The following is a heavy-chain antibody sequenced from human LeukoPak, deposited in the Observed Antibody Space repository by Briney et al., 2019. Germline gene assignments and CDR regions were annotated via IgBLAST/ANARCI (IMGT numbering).Heavy chain of an antibody. D-gene: IGHD1-26*01. J-gene: IGHJ4*02. V-gene: IGHV3-23*01. CDR1: GFIFNNYA. Sequence: PGGSLRLSCAASGFIFNNYAMSWVRQAPGKGLEWVSAISGSGGSTYYADSVKGRFTISRDNSKNTLYLQMDSLRAEDTAVYYCAKGIVGASEGDYWGQGTLVTVSS. CDR2: ISGSGGST. CDR3: AKGIVGASEGDY.